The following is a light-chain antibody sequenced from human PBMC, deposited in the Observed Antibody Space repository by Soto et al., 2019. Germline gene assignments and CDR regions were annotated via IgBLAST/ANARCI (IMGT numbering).Light chain of an antibody. CDR3: QQYNNWPRT. J-gene: IGKJ1*01. Sequence: EIVMTQSPGTLSVSPGERVTLSCRASQSVSSNLAWYQQRPGQAPRLLIYGASTRATGIPARFSGSGSGTELALTISSLQSEDFGVYYCQQYNNWPRTFGQGTKVEIK. CDR2: GAS. CDR1: QSVSSN. V-gene: IGKV3-15*01.